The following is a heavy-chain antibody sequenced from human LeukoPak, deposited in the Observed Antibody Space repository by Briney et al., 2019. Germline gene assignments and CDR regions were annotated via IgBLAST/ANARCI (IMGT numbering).Heavy chain of an antibody. CDR1: GYTFTGYY. Sequence: ASVKVSCKASGYTFTGYYMHWVRQAPGQGLEWMGWINPNSGGTNYAQKFQGRVTMTRDTSISTAYMELSTLRSDDTAVYYCARDGGIVGAAYFDYWGQGTLVTVSS. D-gene: IGHD1-26*01. J-gene: IGHJ4*02. V-gene: IGHV1-2*02. CDR3: ARDGGIVGAAYFDY. CDR2: INPNSGGT.